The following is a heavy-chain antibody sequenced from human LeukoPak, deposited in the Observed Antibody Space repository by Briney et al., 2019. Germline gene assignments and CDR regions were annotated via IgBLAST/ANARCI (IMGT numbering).Heavy chain of an antibody. CDR3: ESGRVLAGGDY. V-gene: IGHV1-2*02. D-gene: IGHD2-15*01. Sequence: ASVKVSCKASGYTCTGYYRHWVRQAPGQGLEWMGWINPNSGGTNYAQKFQGRVTMTRDTSISTAYMELRRLRSDDTAVYYCESGRVLAGGDYWGQRTLVTVSS. J-gene: IGHJ4*02. CDR1: GYTCTGYY. CDR2: INPNSGGT.